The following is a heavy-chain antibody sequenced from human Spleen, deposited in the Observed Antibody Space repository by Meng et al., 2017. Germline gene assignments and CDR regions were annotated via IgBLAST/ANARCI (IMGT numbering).Heavy chain of an antibody. CDR1: GYTFPDYW. D-gene: IGHD6-13*01. CDR2: IDPKSGDT. CDR3: VRDEDISAAGKLFGDY. V-gene: IGHV1-2*06. Sequence: QGQRVHAGAEVKKPGSSVKVSCKASGYTFPDYWLHWVRRAPGQGLEWMGRIDPKSGDTHYAQRFQGRVTMTGDTSISTAYMELSGLRSDDTAMYYCVRDEDISAAGKLFGDYWGQGTLVTVSS. J-gene: IGHJ4*02.